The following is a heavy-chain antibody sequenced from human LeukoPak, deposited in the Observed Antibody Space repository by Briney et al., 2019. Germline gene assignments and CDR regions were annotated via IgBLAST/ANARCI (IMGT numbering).Heavy chain of an antibody. Sequence: GGSLRLSCAASGFTFDDYAMHWVRQAPGKGLEWVSGISWNSGSIGYADSVKGRFTISRDNAKNSLYLQMNSLRAEDMALYYCAKAGSGYYDSSGSLGADYWGQGTLVTVSS. D-gene: IGHD3-22*01. CDR3: AKAGSGYYDSSGSLGADY. J-gene: IGHJ4*02. CDR2: ISWNSGSI. CDR1: GFTFDDYA. V-gene: IGHV3-9*03.